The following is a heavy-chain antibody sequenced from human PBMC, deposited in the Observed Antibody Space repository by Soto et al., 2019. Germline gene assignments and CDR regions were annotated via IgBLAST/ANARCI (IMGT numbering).Heavy chain of an antibody. D-gene: IGHD4-17*01. CDR2: INPNSGGT. J-gene: IGHJ4*02. CDR3: ARAMTTVTLPLVDYFDY. V-gene: IGHV1-2*04. CDR1: GYTFTGYY. Sequence: ASVKVSCKASGYTFTGYYMHWVRQAPGQGLEWMGWINPNSGGTNYAQKFQGWVTMTRDTSISTAYMELSRLRSDDTAVYYCARAMTTVTLPLVDYFDYWGQGTLVTVSS.